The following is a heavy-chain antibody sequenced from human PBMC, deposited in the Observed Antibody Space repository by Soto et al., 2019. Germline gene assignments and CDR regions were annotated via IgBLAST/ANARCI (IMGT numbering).Heavy chain of an antibody. CDR1: GYTFTSYA. Sequence: VKVSCKASGYTFTSYAISWVRQAPGQGPEWMGGIIPFSGTVTYTQRFQGRLTLTADEPTKTAYMELSSLRSEDTAVYYCARGSYDSYAGFFGMDVWGQGTKVTVSS. D-gene: IGHD3-10*01. CDR3: ARGSYDSYAGFFGMDV. V-gene: IGHV1-69*01. J-gene: IGHJ6*02. CDR2: IIPFSGTV.